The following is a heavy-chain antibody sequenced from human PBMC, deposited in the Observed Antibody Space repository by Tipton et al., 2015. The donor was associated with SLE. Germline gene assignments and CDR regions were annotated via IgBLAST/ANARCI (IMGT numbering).Heavy chain of an antibody. CDR1: GGSFSGYY. D-gene: IGHD5/OR15-5a*01. Sequence: TLSLTCTVSGGSFSGYYWHWFRQPAGRGREWIGRISTRGNTKYHPSLQSRVTMSIDTSKNQFSLKLNSVTAADTAVYYCASTTIWGSGGNWLDPWGQGTLVTVSS. CDR3: ASTTIWGSGGNWLDP. V-gene: IGHV4-4*07. J-gene: IGHJ5*02. CDR2: ISTRGNT.